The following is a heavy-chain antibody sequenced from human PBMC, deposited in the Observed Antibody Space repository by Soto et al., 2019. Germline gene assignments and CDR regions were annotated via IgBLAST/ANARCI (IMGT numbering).Heavy chain of an antibody. D-gene: IGHD3-10*01. CDR1: GGSISSGDYY. J-gene: IGHJ6*02. CDR3: DRVGFGELLAHGMDV. V-gene: IGHV4-30-4*01. Sequence: PSETLSLTCTVSGGSISSGDYYWRWIRQPPGKGLEWIGYIYYSGSTYYNPSLKSRVTISVDTSKNQFSLKLSSVTAADTAVYYCDRVGFGELLAHGMDVWGQGTTVTVS. CDR2: IYYSGST.